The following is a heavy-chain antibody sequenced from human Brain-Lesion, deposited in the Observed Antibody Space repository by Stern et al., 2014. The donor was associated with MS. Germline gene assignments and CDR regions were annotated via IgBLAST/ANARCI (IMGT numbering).Heavy chain of an antibody. V-gene: IGHV1-3*01. J-gene: IGHJ4*02. CDR1: GYTFISYA. CDR2: INGVDDKT. CDR3: ARDDHRDSSGHYAPFDY. Sequence: QLVQSGAEVKKPGASVKVSCKASGYTFISYAMQWVRQAPGQRLEWMGRINGVDDKTKYSHKFQGRVTITRDTSANTVYMELSSLRSEDTAVYYCARDDHRDSSGHYAPFDYWGQGTRVTVSS. D-gene: IGHD3-22*01.